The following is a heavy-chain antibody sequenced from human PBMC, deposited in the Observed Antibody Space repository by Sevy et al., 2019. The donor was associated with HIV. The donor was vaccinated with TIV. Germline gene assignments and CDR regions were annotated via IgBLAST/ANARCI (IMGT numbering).Heavy chain of an antibody. CDR2: IYYSGST. V-gene: IGHV4-39*01. Sequence: LSLTCTVSGGSISSSSYYWGWIRQPPGKGLEWIGSIYYSGSTYYNPFLKSRVTISVDTSKNQFSLKLSSVTAADTAVYYCARRGVSEPLDCWGQGTLVTVSS. CDR3: ARRGVSEPLDC. J-gene: IGHJ4*02. CDR1: GGSISSSSYY. D-gene: IGHD2-8*01.